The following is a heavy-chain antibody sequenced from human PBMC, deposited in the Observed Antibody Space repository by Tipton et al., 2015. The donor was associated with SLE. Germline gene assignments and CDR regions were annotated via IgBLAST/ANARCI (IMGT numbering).Heavy chain of an antibody. CDR1: GFTFSSYA. D-gene: IGHD3-3*01. CDR2: ISGSGGST. J-gene: IGHJ4*02. CDR3: ARELEWSETVC. Sequence: SLRLSCAASGFTFSSYAMTWVRQAPGKGLEWVSAISGSGGSTYYADSVKGRFTISRDNSKNTLYLQMNSLRSEDTAVYYCARELEWSETVCWGQGTLVTVSS. V-gene: IGHV3-23*01.